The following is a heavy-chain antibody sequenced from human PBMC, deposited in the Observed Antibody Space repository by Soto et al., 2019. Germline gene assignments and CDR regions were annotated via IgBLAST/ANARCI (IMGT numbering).Heavy chain of an antibody. CDR1: GGSISSYY. J-gene: IGHJ4*02. CDR2: IYYSGGT. CDR3: ARRHGRYFDY. V-gene: IGHV4-59*08. Sequence: KPSETLSLTCTVSGGSISSYYWSWIRQPPGKGLEWIGYIYYSGGTNYNPSLKSRVTISVDTSQNQFSLKLSSMTAADTAVYYCARRHGRYFDYWGQGTLVTVAS.